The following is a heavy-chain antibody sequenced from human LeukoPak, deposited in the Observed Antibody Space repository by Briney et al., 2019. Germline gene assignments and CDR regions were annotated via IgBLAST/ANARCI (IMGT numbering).Heavy chain of an antibody. CDR2: INPNSGGT. CDR3: ARDLSGGTLGAFDI. J-gene: IGHJ3*02. V-gene: IGHV1-2*02. D-gene: IGHD2-15*01. CDR1: GYIFTAYY. Sequence: ASVKVSCKASGYIFTAYYIHWLRQAPGQGPEWMGWINPNSGGTSFALNFQGRVTLTRDTSISTVYMELSRLRSDDTAVYYCARDLSGGTLGAFDIWGQGTMVTVSS.